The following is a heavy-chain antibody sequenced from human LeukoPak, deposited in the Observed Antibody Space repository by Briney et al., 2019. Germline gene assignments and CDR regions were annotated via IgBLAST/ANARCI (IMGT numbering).Heavy chain of an antibody. CDR3: ARTSIAVAGGDY. D-gene: IGHD6-19*01. V-gene: IGHV3-7*01. Sequence: GGFLRLSRAASGFIFSNYWMSWVRQAPGKGLEWVANIKRDGSETYYVDSVKGRFTISRDNAKNSLYLQMSSLIAEDTAVYYCARTSIAVAGGDYWGQGTLVTVSS. CDR1: GFIFSNYW. CDR2: IKRDGSET. J-gene: IGHJ4*02.